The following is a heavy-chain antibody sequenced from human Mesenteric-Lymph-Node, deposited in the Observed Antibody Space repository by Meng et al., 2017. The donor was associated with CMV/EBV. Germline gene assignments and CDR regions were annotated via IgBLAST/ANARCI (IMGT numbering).Heavy chain of an antibody. CDR1: GYTFTSFD. J-gene: IGHJ4*02. CDR2: MNPNSGNT. CDR3: ARGLWFGELSLSHYFDY. V-gene: IGHV1-8*01. D-gene: IGHD3-10*01. Sequence: ASVKVSCKASGYTFTSFDINWVRQATGQGLEWMKWMNPNSGNTGYAQKFQGRVTMTRDTSTSTVYMELSSLRSEDTAVYYCARGLWFGELSLSHYFDYWGQGTLVTVSS.